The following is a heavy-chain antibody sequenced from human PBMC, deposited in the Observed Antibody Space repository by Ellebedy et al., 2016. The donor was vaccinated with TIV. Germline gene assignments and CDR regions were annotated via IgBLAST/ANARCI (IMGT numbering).Heavy chain of an antibody. Sequence: ASVKVSCXASGYTFTSYGISWVRQAPGQGLEWMGWISAYNGNTNYAQKLQGRVTMTTDTSTSTAYMELRSLRSDDTAVYYCARDGPHLVYYYGMDVWGQGTTVTVSS. V-gene: IGHV1-18*01. J-gene: IGHJ6*02. D-gene: IGHD6-6*01. CDR3: ARDGPHLVYYYGMDV. CDR2: ISAYNGNT. CDR1: GYTFTSYG.